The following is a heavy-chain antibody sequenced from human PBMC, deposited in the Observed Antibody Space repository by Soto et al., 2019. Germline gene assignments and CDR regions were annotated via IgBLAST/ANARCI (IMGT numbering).Heavy chain of an antibody. D-gene: IGHD3-22*01. J-gene: IGHJ4*02. CDR3: TKVRADYYDSSGPNY. CDR1: GDTISTGGYT. Sequence: SETLSLTCDVSGDTISTGGYTWAWIRQPPGKGLELIGYIYHSGSTYYNPSLKSRVTISVDRSKNQFSLKLSSVTAADTAVYYCTKVRADYYDSSGPNYWGQGTLVTVSS. V-gene: IGHV4-30-2*01. CDR2: IYHSGST.